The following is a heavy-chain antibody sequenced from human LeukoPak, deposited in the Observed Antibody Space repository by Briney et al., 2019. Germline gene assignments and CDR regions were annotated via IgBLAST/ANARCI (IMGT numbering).Heavy chain of an antibody. V-gene: IGHV4-34*01. J-gene: IGHJ4*02. CDR3: ARGGHGNVGGLDY. Sequence: SETLSLTCAVYGGSFSTYYWSWIRQPPGKGLEWIGEINHSGRTNYNPSLKSRVTISVDTSKNQFSLKLSSVTAADTAVYYCARGGHGNVGGLDYWGQGTLVTVSS. CDR2: INHSGRT. CDR1: GGSFSTYY. D-gene: IGHD1-26*01.